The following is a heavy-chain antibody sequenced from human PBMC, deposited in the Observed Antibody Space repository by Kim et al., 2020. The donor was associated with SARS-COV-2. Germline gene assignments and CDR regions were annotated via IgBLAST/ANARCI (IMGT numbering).Heavy chain of an antibody. CDR1: GGSFSGYY. J-gene: IGHJ4*02. Sequence: SETLSLTFAVYGGSFSGYYWSWIRQPPGKGLEWIGEINHSGSTNYNPSLKSRVTISVDTSKNQFSLKLSSVTAADTAVYYCAREDTMVRGVIDYWGQGTLVTVSS. CDR3: AREDTMVRGVIDY. V-gene: IGHV4-34*01. D-gene: IGHD3-10*01. CDR2: INHSGST.